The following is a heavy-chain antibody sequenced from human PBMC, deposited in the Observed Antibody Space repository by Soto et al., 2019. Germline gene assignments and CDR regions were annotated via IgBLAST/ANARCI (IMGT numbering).Heavy chain of an antibody. CDR2: ISDSGTST. CDR1: GFILTRYS. D-gene: IGHD3-3*01. V-gene: IGHV3-23*01. Sequence: GSVSLSCAASGFILTRYSMNWVRQAPGKGLEWVSAISDSGTSTYYADSVKGRFTISRDNSKNTLYLQMNSLRVEDTATYYCAKGYDLGSGNLPYDFDYWCQGTLVTVSS. CDR3: AKGYDLGSGNLPYDFDY. J-gene: IGHJ4*02.